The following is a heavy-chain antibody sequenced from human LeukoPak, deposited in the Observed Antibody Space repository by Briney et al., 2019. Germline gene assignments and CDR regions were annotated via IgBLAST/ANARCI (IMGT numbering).Heavy chain of an antibody. CDR2: INHSGST. J-gene: IGHJ3*02. Sequence: SETLSLTCAVYGGSFSGYYWSWIRQPPGKGLEWIGEINHSGSTNYNPSLKSRVTISVDTSKNQFSLKLSSVTAADTAVYYCARRDLRFLEWPPDAFDIWGQGTMVTVSS. D-gene: IGHD3-3*01. V-gene: IGHV4-34*01. CDR1: GGSFSGYY. CDR3: ARRDLRFLEWPPDAFDI.